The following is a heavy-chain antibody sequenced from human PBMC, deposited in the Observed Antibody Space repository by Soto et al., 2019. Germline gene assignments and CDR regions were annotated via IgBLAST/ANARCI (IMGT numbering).Heavy chain of an antibody. CDR3: ARDEVPDVQNDAFDI. Sequence: ASVKVSCKASGYAFTTYHMHWVRQAPGQGLEWMGMIDPSDGTTTYAQKLQGRVTMTRDTATSTVYMELSSLRSEDTAVYYCARDEVPDVQNDAFDIWGQETMVTVSS. J-gene: IGHJ3*02. V-gene: IGHV1-46*04. CDR1: GYAFTTYH. CDR2: IDPSDGTT.